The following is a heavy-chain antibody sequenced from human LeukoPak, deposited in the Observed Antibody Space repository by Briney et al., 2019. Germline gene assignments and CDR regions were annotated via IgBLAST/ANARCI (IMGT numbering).Heavy chain of an antibody. J-gene: IGHJ3*01. CDR2: IGPAGDP. CDR3: VRGVNDAFDL. V-gene: IGHV3-13*05. D-gene: IGHD3-16*01. Sequence: GRSLKLSCAAAGFTFRSYDMHWVRQVIGKGLEWVSIIGPAGDPYYSGAVKGRFTISRENAKTSLYLQMNSLRAGDTAVYYCVRGVNDAFDLWGQATMVIVSS. CDR1: GFTFRSYD.